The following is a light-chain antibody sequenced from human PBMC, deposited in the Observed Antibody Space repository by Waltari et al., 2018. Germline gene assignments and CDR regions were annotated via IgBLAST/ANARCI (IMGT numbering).Light chain of an antibody. Sequence: DIVVTQSPEVLSVSLGERATINFTSSQSVLYSPNNKNYIAWFQQKPGQRPRLLIYWASTRESGVPDRFSGSGSGTDFSLTIANLQAEDVAVYYCQQYYRIPLSFGGGTKVEIK. V-gene: IGKV4-1*01. CDR1: QSVLYSPNNKNY. J-gene: IGKJ4*01. CDR2: WAS. CDR3: QQYYRIPLS.